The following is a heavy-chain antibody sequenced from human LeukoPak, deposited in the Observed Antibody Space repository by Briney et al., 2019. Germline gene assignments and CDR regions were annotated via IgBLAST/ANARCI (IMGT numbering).Heavy chain of an antibody. J-gene: IGHJ4*02. D-gene: IGHD3-22*01. Sequence: PGGSLRLSCAASGFTFSSYAMSWVRQAPGKGLEWVSYISSSSSTIYYADSVKGRFTISRDNAKNSLYLQMNSLRAEDTAVYYCATDLTYYYDSSGYYWGQGTLVTVSS. CDR2: ISSSSSTI. V-gene: IGHV3-48*01. CDR3: ATDLTYYYDSSGYY. CDR1: GFTFSSYA.